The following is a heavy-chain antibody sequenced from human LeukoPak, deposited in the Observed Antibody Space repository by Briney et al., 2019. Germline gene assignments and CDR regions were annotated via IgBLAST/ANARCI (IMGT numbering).Heavy chain of an antibody. CDR2: INTDGNTR. CDR1: GFTFSTSW. CDR3: VRDMGYYDKV. Sequence: GGSLRLSCATSGFTFSTSWMHWVRQAPGKGLVWVSRINTDGNTRDYADSVRGRFTISRDNAKNTLYLQMNSLRAEDTAVYYCVRDMGYYDKVWGQGTLVTVSS. J-gene: IGHJ4*02. V-gene: IGHV3-74*01. D-gene: IGHD3-22*01.